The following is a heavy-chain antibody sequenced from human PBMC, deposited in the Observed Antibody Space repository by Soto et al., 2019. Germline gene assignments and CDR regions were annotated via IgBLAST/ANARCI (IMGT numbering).Heavy chain of an antibody. D-gene: IGHD2-15*01. V-gene: IGHV4-59*08. Sequence: PSETLSLTCTVSGVSITTYYWSWIRQPPGKGLEWIGWIYYSERTNYNPSLKSRLTISVDTSKNQFSLKLSSVTAADTAVYYCARHLVVAATTYNWFDLWGQGTLVTVSS. CDR3: ARHLVVAATTYNWFDL. CDR2: IYYSERT. J-gene: IGHJ5*02. CDR1: GVSITTYY.